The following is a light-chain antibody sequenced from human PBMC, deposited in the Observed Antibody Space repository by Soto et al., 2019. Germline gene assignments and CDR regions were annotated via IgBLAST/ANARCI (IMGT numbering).Light chain of an antibody. V-gene: IGKV3-15*01. CDR2: GAS. CDR3: QQSRNLYT. J-gene: IGKJ2*01. CDR1: QSVDTH. Sequence: EIVLTQSPATLSVSPGERATLSCRASQSVDTHLHWYQQKPGQAPRLLIYGASTRATGIPARFSGSGSGTEFTLTINSLQSEDFAVYYCQQSRNLYTFGQGTKWIS.